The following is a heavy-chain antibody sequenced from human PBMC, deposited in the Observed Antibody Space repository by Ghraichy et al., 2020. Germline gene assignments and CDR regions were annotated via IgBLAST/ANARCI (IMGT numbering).Heavy chain of an antibody. V-gene: IGHV4-34*01. CDR1: GGSFSGYY. CDR3: ARRIAAAGITFDY. Sequence: SETLSLTCAVYGGSFSGYYWSWIRQPPGKGLEWIGEINHSGSTNYNPSLKSRVTISVDTSENQFSLKLSSVTAADTAVYYCARRIAAAGITFDYWGQGTLVTVSS. CDR2: INHSGST. D-gene: IGHD6-13*01. J-gene: IGHJ4*02.